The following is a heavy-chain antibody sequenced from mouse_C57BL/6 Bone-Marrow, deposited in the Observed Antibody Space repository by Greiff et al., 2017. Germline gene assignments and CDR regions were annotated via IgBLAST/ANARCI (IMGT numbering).Heavy chain of an antibody. J-gene: IGHJ4*01. Sequence: SGPVLVKPGASVKMSCKASGYTFTDYYMNWVKQSHGKSLEWIGVINPYNGGTSYNQKFKGKATLTVDKSSSTAYMELNSLTSEDSAVYYCARSSYYAMDYWGQGTSVTVSS. CDR1: GYTFTDYY. CDR2: INPYNGGT. V-gene: IGHV1-19*01. CDR3: ARSSYYAMDY.